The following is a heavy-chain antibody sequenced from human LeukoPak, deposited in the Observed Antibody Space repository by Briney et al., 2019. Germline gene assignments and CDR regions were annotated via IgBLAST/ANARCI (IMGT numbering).Heavy chain of an antibody. CDR1: GYTFTSYD. CDR3: ARGEEMSDAFDI. D-gene: IGHD5-24*01. CDR2: MNPNSGNT. Sequence: ASVKVSCEASGYTFTSYDINWVRQATGQGLEWMGWMNPNSGNTGYAQKFQGRVTMTRNTSISTAYMELSSLRSEDTAVYYCARGEEMSDAFDIWGQGTMVTVSS. J-gene: IGHJ3*02. V-gene: IGHV1-8*01.